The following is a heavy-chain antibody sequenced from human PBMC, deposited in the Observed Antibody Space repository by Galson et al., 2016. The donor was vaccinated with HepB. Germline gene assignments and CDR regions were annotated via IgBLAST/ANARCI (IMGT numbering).Heavy chain of an antibody. CDR2: IWYDGSNR. CDR1: GFTFSSYG. Sequence: SLRLSCAASGFTFSSYGMHWVRQAPGKGLEWVAVIWYDGSNRYYADSVKGRFTISRDNSKSTLYLQMNSLRAEDTAVYYCARGGSGFTISRTLPRGRGDAFDIWGQGTMVTVSS. CDR3: ARGGSGFTISRTLPRGRGDAFDI. J-gene: IGHJ3*02. V-gene: IGHV3-33*01. D-gene: IGHD3-3*01.